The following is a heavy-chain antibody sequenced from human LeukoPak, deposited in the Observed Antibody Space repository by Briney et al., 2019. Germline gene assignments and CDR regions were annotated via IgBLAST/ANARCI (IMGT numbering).Heavy chain of an antibody. Sequence: QPGRSLRLSCAASGFTFSSYFMHWVLQAPGKGLEWVAFISYDGSNKDYADSVKGRFTISRDNSKNTLFLQMNSLRTEDTSVYYCARVHDGYNTFDYWGQGTLVTVSS. CDR1: GFTFSSYF. J-gene: IGHJ4*02. CDR2: ISYDGSNK. CDR3: ARVHDGYNTFDY. D-gene: IGHD5-24*01. V-gene: IGHV3-30-3*01.